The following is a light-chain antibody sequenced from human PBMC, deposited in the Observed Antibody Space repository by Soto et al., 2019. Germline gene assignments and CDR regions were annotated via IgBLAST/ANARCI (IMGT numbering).Light chain of an antibody. CDR3: QQYNNWPPWT. Sequence: EIVMTQSPATLSVSPGERATLSCRASQSVSSNLAWYQQKPGQAPRLLIYGASTRATGIPARFSGSGSGTEFTLTISSLQSEDFALYSCQQYNNWPPWTFGQGTKVDIK. CDR2: GAS. V-gene: IGKV3-15*01. CDR1: QSVSSN. J-gene: IGKJ1*01.